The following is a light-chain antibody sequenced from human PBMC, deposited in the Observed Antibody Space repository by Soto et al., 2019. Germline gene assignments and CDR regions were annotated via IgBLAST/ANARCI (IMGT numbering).Light chain of an antibody. J-gene: IGKJ1*01. CDR1: QGIRND. V-gene: IGKV1-6*01. CDR2: ASS. Sequence: AIQMTQSPSSLSASIGARAPITCRASQGIRNDLGWYQQKPGKAPQVLIYASSNLHSGVPSRFSGSGSGTDCTLTINSLQPDDSATYYCQQYNSYSWTVGQGTKVDIK. CDR3: QQYNSYSWT.